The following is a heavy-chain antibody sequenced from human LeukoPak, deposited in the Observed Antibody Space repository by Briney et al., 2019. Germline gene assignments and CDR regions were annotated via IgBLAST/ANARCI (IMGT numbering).Heavy chain of an antibody. Sequence: PSETLSLTCTVSGVSISSYYWSWIWQPPGKGLEWIGYIYYSGSTNYNPSLKSRVSISVDTSKNQFSLKLSSVTAADTAVYYCARPYSSGWYGAFDIWGQGTMVTVSS. CDR3: ARPYSSGWYGAFDI. J-gene: IGHJ3*02. D-gene: IGHD6-19*01. CDR2: IYYSGST. V-gene: IGHV4-59*08. CDR1: GVSISSYY.